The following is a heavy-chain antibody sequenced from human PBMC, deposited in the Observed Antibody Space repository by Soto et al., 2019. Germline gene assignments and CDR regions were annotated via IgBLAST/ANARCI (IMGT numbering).Heavy chain of an antibody. CDR1: GGAFSSYA. J-gene: IGHJ5*02. Sequence: SVKVSCKTSGGAFSSYAISWVRQAPGQGLEWMGGIIPIFGTANYAQKFQGRVTITADKSTSTAYMELSSLRSEDTAVYYCARTGYITTVTIFYNWFDPWGQGTLVTVSS. D-gene: IGHD4-4*01. CDR2: IIPIFGTA. CDR3: ARTGYITTVTIFYNWFDP. V-gene: IGHV1-69*06.